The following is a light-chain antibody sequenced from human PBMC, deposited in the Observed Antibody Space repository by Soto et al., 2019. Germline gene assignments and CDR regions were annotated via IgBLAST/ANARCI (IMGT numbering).Light chain of an antibody. V-gene: IGLV2-14*01. Sequence: QSVLTQPASVSGSPGQSITISCTGTSSDVGGYNYVSWYQQHPGKAPKLMIYEVSNRPSGVSNRFSGSKSGNTASLTISGLLAEDEADYYCSSYTSSSPWVFGGGTQLTVL. J-gene: IGLJ3*02. CDR2: EVS. CDR1: SSDVGGYNY. CDR3: SSYTSSSPWV.